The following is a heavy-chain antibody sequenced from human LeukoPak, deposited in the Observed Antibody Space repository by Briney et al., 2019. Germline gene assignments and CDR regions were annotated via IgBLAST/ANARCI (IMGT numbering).Heavy chain of an antibody. Sequence: PSETLSLTCAVSGYSISSGDYWGWIRQPPGKGLDWIGSIYHSGSTYYNPSLKSRVAVSVDTSKNQFSLKLSSVTAADTAVYYCARPCSGSQIAFDIWGQGTMVTVSS. J-gene: IGHJ3*02. CDR3: ARPCSGSQIAFDI. CDR2: IYHSGST. V-gene: IGHV4-38-2*01. CDR1: GYSISSGDY. D-gene: IGHD3-10*02.